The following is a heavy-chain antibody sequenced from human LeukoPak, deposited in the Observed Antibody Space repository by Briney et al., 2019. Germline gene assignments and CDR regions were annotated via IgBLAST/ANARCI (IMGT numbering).Heavy chain of an antibody. Sequence: KPSETLSLTCTVSGGSISSYYWSWIRQPPGKGLEWIGYIYYSGSTNYNPSLKSRITISVDTSKHQFSLKLSSVTAADTAVYYCARADGAGSYGYGMDVWGQGATVTVSS. CDR1: GGSISSYY. CDR2: IYYSGST. D-gene: IGHD3-10*01. CDR3: ARADGAGSYGYGMDV. J-gene: IGHJ6*02. V-gene: IGHV4-59*01.